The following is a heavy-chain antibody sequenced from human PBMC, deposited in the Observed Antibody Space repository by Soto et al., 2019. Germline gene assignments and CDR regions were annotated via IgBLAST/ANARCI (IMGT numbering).Heavy chain of an antibody. CDR3: AKTGTDGSWFDP. D-gene: IGHD1-1*01. J-gene: IGHJ5*01. CDR2: IDWDDDN. CDR1: GFSLRTSGMR. V-gene: IGHV2-70*04. Sequence: GSGPTLVNPTQTLTLTCTFSGFSLRTSGMRVSWIRQPPGKALEWLARIDWDDDNFYSTSLRTRLTISKDTSKNQVVLSMTNMDPVDTATYYCAKTGTDGSWFDPWGRGTPVTVSS.